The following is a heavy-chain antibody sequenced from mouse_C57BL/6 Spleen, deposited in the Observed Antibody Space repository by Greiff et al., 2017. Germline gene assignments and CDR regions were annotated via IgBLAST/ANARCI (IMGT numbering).Heavy chain of an antibody. CDR1: GFTLSDYG. CDR2: ISSGSSTI. V-gene: IGHV5-17*01. Sequence: EVKLVESGGGLVKPGGSLKLSCAASGFTLSDYGMHWVRQAPEKGLEWVAYISSGSSTIYYADTVKGRFTISRDNAKNTLFLQMTSLRSEDTAMYYCAREAYDYEDYYAMDYWGQGTSVTVSS. CDR3: AREAYDYEDYYAMDY. D-gene: IGHD2-4*01. J-gene: IGHJ4*01.